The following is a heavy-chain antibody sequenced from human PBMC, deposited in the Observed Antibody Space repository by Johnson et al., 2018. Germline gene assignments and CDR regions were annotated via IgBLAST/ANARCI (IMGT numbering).Heavy chain of an antibody. J-gene: IGHJ6*03. CDR2: ISWNSGSI. CDR1: GFTFDDYA. Sequence: VQLVESGGGVVQPGRSLRLSCAASGFTFDDYAMHWVRQAPGKGLEWVSGISWNSGSIGYADSVKGRFTISRDNAKNSLYLQMNSLRAEETALYYCAKDGNCSGGRCYETLFANYYYYYYMDVWGKGTTVTVSS. CDR3: AKDGNCSGGRCYETLFANYYYYYYMDV. D-gene: IGHD2-15*01. V-gene: IGHV3-9*01.